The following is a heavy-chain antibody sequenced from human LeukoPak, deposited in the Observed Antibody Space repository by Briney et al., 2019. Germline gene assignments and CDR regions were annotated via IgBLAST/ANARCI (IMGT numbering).Heavy chain of an antibody. J-gene: IGHJ5*02. CDR3: ASAVVPAAMGLNWFDP. D-gene: IGHD2-2*01. CDR2: IYYSGST. V-gene: IGHV4-31*03. Sequence: PSETLSLTCTVSGGSISSGGYYWSWIRQHPGKGLEGIGYIYYSGSTYYNPSLKSRVTISVDTSKNQFSLKLSSVTAADTAVYYCASAVVPAAMGLNWFDPWGQGTLVTVSS. CDR1: GGSISSGGYY.